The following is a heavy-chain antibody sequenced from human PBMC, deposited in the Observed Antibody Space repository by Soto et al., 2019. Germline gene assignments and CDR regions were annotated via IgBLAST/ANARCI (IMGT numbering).Heavy chain of an antibody. CDR1: GYTFTGYY. J-gene: IGHJ6*02. CDR3: ARGGIAARRDYYYYGMDV. CDR2: INPNSGGT. V-gene: IGHV1-2*04. Sequence: ASVKVSCKASGYTFTGYYMHWVRQAPGQGLEWMGWINPNSGGTNYAQKFQGWVTMTRDTSISTAYMELSRLRSDDTAVYYCARGGIAARRDYYYYGMDVWGQGTTVTVSS. D-gene: IGHD6-6*01.